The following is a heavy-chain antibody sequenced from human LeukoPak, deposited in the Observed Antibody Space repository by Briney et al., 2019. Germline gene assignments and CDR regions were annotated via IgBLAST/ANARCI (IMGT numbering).Heavy chain of an antibody. CDR1: GVSFSSDA. CDR3: AKDLGVYGSGSYDY. D-gene: IGHD3-10*01. Sequence: PRGSLRLSCVAPGVSFSSDAMNSVRHAPRKGLGWVSTICGSGGSTSYADSVKGRFTTSRDNSKNTLYLQMNSLRAEDTALYYCAKDLGVYGSGSYDYWGQGTLVTVSS. J-gene: IGHJ4*02. CDR2: ICGSGGST. V-gene: IGHV3-23*01.